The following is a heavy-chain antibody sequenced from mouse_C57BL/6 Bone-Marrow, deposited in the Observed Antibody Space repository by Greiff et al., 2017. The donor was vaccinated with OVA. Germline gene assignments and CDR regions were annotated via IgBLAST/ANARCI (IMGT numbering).Heavy chain of an antibody. CDR2: ISSGGSYT. V-gene: IGHV5-6*01. J-gene: IGHJ4*01. CDR3: ARIYGSLDYAMDY. D-gene: IGHD1-1*01. Sequence: EVKLVESGGDLVKPGGSLKLSCAASGFTFSSYGMSWVRQTPDKRLEWVATISSGGSYTYYPDSVKGRFTISRDNAKNTLYLQMSSLKSEDTAMYYCARIYGSLDYAMDYWGQGTSVTVSS. CDR1: GFTFSSYG.